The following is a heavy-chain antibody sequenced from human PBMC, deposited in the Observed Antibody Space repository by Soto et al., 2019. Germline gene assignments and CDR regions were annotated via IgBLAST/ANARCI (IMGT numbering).Heavy chain of an antibody. V-gene: IGHV1-18*01. CDR2: ISAYNGNT. J-gene: IGHJ6*02. CDR1: GYTFTSYG. D-gene: IGHD5-18*01. Sequence: GASVKVSCKASGYTFTSYGISWVRQAPGQGLEWMGWISAYNGNTNYAQKLQGRVTMTTDTSTSTAYMELRSLRSDDTAVYYCASGAVDTAMVTHYYGMDVWGQGTTVTVSS. CDR3: ASGAVDTAMVTHYYGMDV.